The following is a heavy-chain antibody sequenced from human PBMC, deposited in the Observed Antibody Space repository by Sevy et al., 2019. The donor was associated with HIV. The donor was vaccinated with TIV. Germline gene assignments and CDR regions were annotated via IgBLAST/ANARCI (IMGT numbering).Heavy chain of an antibody. CDR3: ARGGDLDAFDI. V-gene: IGHV1-3*01. CDR2: INAGNGNT. CDR1: GYTFTSYA. J-gene: IGHJ3*02. D-gene: IGHD3-16*01. Sequence: ASVKVSCKASGYTFTSYAMHWVRQAPGQRLEWMGWINAGNGNTKYSQKFQGRVTITRDTSASTAYMELGSLRSEDTAVYYCARGGDLDAFDIWGQGTMVTVSS.